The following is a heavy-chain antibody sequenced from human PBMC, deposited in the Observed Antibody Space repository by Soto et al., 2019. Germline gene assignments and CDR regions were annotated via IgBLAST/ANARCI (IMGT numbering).Heavy chain of an antibody. D-gene: IGHD5-18*01. Sequence: QVQLVESGGGVVQPGRSLRLSCAASGFTFSSYAMHWVRQAPGKGLEWVAVISYDGSNKNYADSVKGRFTISRDNSKNTLYLQMNSLRAEDTAVYYCARDPLDTAMVPYYFDYWGQGTLVTVSS. V-gene: IGHV3-30-3*01. CDR1: GFTFSSYA. CDR2: ISYDGSNK. CDR3: ARDPLDTAMVPYYFDY. J-gene: IGHJ4*02.